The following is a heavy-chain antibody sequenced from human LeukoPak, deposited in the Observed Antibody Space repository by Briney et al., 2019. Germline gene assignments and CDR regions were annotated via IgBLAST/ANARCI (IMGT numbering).Heavy chain of an antibody. CDR3: AICSGGSCYGAFDI. V-gene: IGHV3-23*01. D-gene: IGHD2-15*01. CDR2: ISGTGSAT. J-gene: IGHJ3*02. CDR1: GFTFSSYA. Sequence: TGGSLRLSCAASGFTFSSYAMSWVRQAPGRGLDWVSTISGTGSATYYADSVKGRFTISRDNSKNTLYLQMNSLRAEDTAVYYCAICSGGSCYGAFDIWGQGTMVTVSS.